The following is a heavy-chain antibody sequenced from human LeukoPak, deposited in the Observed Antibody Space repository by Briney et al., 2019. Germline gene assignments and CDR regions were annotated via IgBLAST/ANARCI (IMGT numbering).Heavy chain of an antibody. CDR1: GGSFSGYY. CDR2: INDSGST. D-gene: IGHD4-11*01. J-gene: IGHJ4*02. V-gene: IGHV4-34*01. Sequence: PETLSLTCAVYGGSFSGYYWTWIRQPPGKGLEWIGEINDSGSTKYMPSLKSRVTILVDPSKNQVSLKVNSVTAADTAVYYCARGGLDSNYFDSWGQGVLLTVSS. CDR3: ARGGLDSNYFDS.